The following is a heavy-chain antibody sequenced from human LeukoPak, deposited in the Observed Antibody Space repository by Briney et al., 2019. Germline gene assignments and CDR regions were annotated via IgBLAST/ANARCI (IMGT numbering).Heavy chain of an antibody. CDR1: GYTFTGYY. V-gene: IGHV1-2*02. D-gene: IGHD1-26*01. CDR2: INPNSGGT. Sequence: AASVKVSCKASGYTFTGYYMHWVRQAPGQGLEWMGWINPNSGGTNYAQKFQGRVTMTRDTSISTAYMELSRLRSDDTAVYYCARDWLGSGSYRDYYYYGMDVWGQGTTVTVSS. CDR3: ARDWLGSGSYRDYYYYGMDV. J-gene: IGHJ6*02.